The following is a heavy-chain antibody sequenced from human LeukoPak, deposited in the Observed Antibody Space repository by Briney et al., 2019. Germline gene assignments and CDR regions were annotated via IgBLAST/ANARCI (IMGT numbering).Heavy chain of an antibody. Sequence: GGSLRLSCAASGFTVSSNYMSWVRQAPGKGLEWVSIIYSGGSTFYADSVKGRFTISRDNAKNSLYLQMNSLRAEDTAVYYCAREDWNYNYFDYWGQGTLVTVSS. V-gene: IGHV3-53*01. D-gene: IGHD1-7*01. CDR2: IYSGGST. CDR3: AREDWNYNYFDY. J-gene: IGHJ4*02. CDR1: GFTVSSNY.